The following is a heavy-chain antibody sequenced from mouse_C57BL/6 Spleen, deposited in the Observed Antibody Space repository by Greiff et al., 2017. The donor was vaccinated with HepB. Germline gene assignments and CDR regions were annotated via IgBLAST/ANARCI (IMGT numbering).Heavy chain of an antibody. Sequence: EVQGVESGGGLVKPGGSLKLSCAASGFTFSSYAMSWVRQTPEKRLEWVAPISDGGSYTHYPDNVKGRFTISRDNAKNNVYLQMSNLKSEDTAMYYCASLIYYCYLFAYWGQGTLVTVSA. V-gene: IGHV5-4*01. J-gene: IGHJ3*01. CDR2: ISDGGSYT. D-gene: IGHD2-2*01. CDR1: GFTFSSYA. CDR3: ASLIYYCYLFAY.